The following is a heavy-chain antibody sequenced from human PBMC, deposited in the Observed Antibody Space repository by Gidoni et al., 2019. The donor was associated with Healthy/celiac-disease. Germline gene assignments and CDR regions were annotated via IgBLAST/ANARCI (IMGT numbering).Heavy chain of an antibody. Sequence: EVQLLESGGGLVQPGGSLRLSCAASGFTFRSYAMSWVRQAPWKGLEWVSAISGSGGSTYYADSVKGRFTISRDNSKDTLYLPMNSLRAEDTAVYYCAKSGGYNSRTDYFDFWGQGTLVTVSS. CDR2: ISGSGGST. D-gene: IGHD1-1*01. J-gene: IGHJ4*02. CDR1: GFTFRSYA. V-gene: IGHV3-23*01. CDR3: AKSGGYNSRTDYFDF.